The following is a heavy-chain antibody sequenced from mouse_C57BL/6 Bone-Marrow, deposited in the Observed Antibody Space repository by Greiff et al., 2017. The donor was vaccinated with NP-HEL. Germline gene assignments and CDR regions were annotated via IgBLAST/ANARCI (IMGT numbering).Heavy chain of an antibody. J-gene: IGHJ1*03. CDR3: ARAATVVAPLWYFEV. Sequence: EVQLQQSGPELVKPGASVKISCKASGYSFTGYYMHWVKQSHGNILDWIGYLYPYNGVSSYNQKFKGKATLTVDKSSSTAYMELRSLTSEDSAVYYGARAATVVAPLWYFEVWGTGTTVTVSS. V-gene: IGHV1-31*01. D-gene: IGHD1-1*01. CDR2: LYPYNGVS. CDR1: GYSFTGYY.